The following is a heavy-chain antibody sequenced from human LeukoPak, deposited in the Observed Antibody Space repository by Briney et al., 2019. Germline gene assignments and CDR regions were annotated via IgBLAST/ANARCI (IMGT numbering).Heavy chain of an antibody. CDR2: IYPGDSDT. CDR1: GYSFTSYW. D-gene: IGHD3-10*01. Sequence: GESLKISCKGSGYSFTSYWIGWVRQMPGKGLEWMGIIYPGDSDTRYSPSFQGQVTISADKSISTAYLQWSSLKASDTAMYYCARCGSARYYSHNWFDPWGQGTLVTVSS. CDR3: ARCGSARYYSHNWFDP. J-gene: IGHJ5*02. V-gene: IGHV5-51*01.